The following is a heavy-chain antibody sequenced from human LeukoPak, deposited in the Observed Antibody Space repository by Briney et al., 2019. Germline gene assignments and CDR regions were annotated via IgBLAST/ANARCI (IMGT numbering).Heavy chain of an antibody. CDR3: ARAAQTYYYDSSGYPDY. Sequence: SETLSLTCTVSGGSISSYYWGWIRQPPGKGLEWIGSIYYSGSTYYNPSLKSRVTISVDTSKNQFSLKLSSVTAADTAVYYCARAAQTYYYDSSGYPDYWGQGTLVTVSS. D-gene: IGHD3-22*01. V-gene: IGHV4-39*07. CDR1: GGSISSYY. J-gene: IGHJ4*02. CDR2: IYYSGST.